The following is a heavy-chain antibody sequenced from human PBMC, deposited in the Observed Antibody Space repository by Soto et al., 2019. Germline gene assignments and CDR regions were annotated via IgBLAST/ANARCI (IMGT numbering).Heavy chain of an antibody. CDR3: AAVGDTVGPDAFDI. CDR2: ISAYNGNT. Sequence: ASVKFSCKASGYTFTRYGISWVRQAPGQGLEWMGWISAYNGNTNYAQKLQGRVTMTTVTSTSTAYMELRSLRSDDTAVYFCAAVGDTVGPDAFDIWGQGTMVTGSS. D-gene: IGHD2-21*01. J-gene: IGHJ3*02. V-gene: IGHV1-18*04. CDR1: GYTFTRYG.